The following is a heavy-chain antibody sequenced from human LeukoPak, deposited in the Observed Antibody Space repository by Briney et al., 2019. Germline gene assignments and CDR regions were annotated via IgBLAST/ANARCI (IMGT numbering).Heavy chain of an antibody. CDR2: IYYSGST. CDR1: VGPITVGDSY. J-gene: IGHJ6*03. CDR3: ARVAYYYYYYYMDV. Sequence: PSQTLPLTGTFFVGPITVGDSYWSGIPQPPGKGLGWFGYIYYSGSTYYNPSLKSRVTISVDTSKNQFSLKLSSVTAADTAVYYCARVAYYYYYYYMDVWGKGTTVTVSS. V-gene: IGHV4-30-4*08.